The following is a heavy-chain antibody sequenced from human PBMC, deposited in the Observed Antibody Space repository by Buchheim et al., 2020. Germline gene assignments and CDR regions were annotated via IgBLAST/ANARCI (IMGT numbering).Heavy chain of an antibody. CDR3: ARGPITMVRGVITGYYYYYGMDV. J-gene: IGHJ6*02. V-gene: IGHV4-34*01. D-gene: IGHD3-10*01. Sequence: QVQLQQWGAGLLKPSETLSLTCAVYGGSFSGYYWSWIRQPPGKGLEWIGEINHSGSTNYNPSLKSRVTISVDTSKNQFSLKLSSVTVADTAVYYCARGPITMVRGVITGYYYYYGMDVWGQGTT. CDR2: INHSGST. CDR1: GGSFSGYY.